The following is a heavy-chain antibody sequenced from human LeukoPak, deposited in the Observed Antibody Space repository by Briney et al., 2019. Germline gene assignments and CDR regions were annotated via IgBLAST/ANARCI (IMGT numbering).Heavy chain of an antibody. CDR2: IYDSGST. V-gene: IGHV4-59*08. CDR1: GGSISSYY. D-gene: IGHD3-22*01. J-gene: IGHJ4*02. Sequence: SETLSLTCTVSGGSISSYYWSWIRQPPGKGLEWIGNIYDSGSTNYNPSLKSRVTISVDTSKNQFSLKLSSVTAADTAVYYCARQDYYDSTDYGDYWGQGTLVTVSS. CDR3: ARQDYYDSTDYGDY.